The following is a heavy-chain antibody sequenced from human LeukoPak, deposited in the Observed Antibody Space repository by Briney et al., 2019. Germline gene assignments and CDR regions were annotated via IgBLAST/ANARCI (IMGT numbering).Heavy chain of an antibody. CDR2: ISSSGSTI. J-gene: IGHJ4*02. V-gene: IGHV3-48*03. D-gene: IGHD3-10*01. Sequence: PGGSLRLSCAASGFTFSSYEMNWVRQAPGKGLEWASYISSSGSTIYYADSVKGRFTISRDNAKNSLYLQMNSLRAEDTAVYYCARDFYYGSGSYPGFDYWGQGTLVTVSS. CDR3: ARDFYYGSGSYPGFDY. CDR1: GFTFSSYE.